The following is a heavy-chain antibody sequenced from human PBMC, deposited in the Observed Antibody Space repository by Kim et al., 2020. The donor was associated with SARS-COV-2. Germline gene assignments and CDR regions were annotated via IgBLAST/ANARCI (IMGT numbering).Heavy chain of an antibody. CDR2: IWYDGSNK. J-gene: IGHJ4*02. D-gene: IGHD3-22*01. V-gene: IGHV3-33*01. Sequence: GGSLRLSCAASGSTFSSYGMHWVRQAPGKGLEWVAVIWYDGSNKYYADSVKGRFTISRDNSKNTLYLQMNSLRAEDTAVYYCARESVNYDSSGYSAGFDYWGQGTLVTVSS. CDR3: ARESVNYDSSGYSAGFDY. CDR1: GSTFSSYG.